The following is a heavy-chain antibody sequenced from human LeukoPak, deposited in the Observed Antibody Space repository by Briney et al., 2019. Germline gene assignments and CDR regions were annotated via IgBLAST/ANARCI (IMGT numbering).Heavy chain of an antibody. CDR3: ARYPKANFLTGYSASYFMDV. D-gene: IGHD3/OR15-3a*01. Sequence: PGGSLRLSCAASGFTFTNFEMNWVRQAPGKGLECVSKISSSGSSIDYADSVKGRFTISRDNAKNSLYLQMNSLRAEDTAVYYCARYPKANFLTGYSASYFMDVWGKGTTVTVSS. V-gene: IGHV3-48*03. J-gene: IGHJ6*03. CDR2: ISSSGSSI. CDR1: GFTFTNFE.